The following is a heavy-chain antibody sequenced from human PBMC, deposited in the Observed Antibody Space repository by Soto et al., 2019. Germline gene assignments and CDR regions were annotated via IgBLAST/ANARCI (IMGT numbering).Heavy chain of an antibody. CDR1: GYTFTSYA. CDR2: INAGNGNT. Sequence: GASVKVSCKASGYTFTSYAMLWVRQAPGQRLEWMGWINAGNGNTKYSQKFQGRVTITRDTSASTAYMELSSLRSEDTAVYYCARDLGFGLSDYWGQGTLVTVSS. J-gene: IGHJ4*02. CDR3: ARDLGFGLSDY. V-gene: IGHV1-3*01. D-gene: IGHD3-10*01.